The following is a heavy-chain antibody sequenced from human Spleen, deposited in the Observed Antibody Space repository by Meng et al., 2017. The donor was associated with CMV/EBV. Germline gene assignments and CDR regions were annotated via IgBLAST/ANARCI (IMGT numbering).Heavy chain of an antibody. D-gene: IGHD6-13*01. CDR3: ARAFIVLAGYSSSWPPFDK. J-gene: IGHJ4*02. CDR1: GGSIXSSSYY. Sequence: QLQLQESGPGRGYPSEXLSLTCTVSGGSIXSSSYYWGWIRQPPGKGLEWIGSIYYSGSTYYNPSLKSRVTISVDTSKNQFSLKLSSVTAADTAVYYCARAFIVLAGYSSSWPPFDKWGQGTLVTVSS. CDR2: IYYSGST. V-gene: IGHV4-39*07.